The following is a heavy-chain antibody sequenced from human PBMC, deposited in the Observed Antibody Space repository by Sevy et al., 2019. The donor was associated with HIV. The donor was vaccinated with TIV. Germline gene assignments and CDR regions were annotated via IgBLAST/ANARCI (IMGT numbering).Heavy chain of an antibody. V-gene: IGHV3-21*01. J-gene: IGHJ4*02. CDR1: GFIFSSYV. Sequence: GGSLRLSCAASGFIFSSYVMNWVRQAPGKGLEWVSGISGSGGYTYYADSVKGRFTISRDNAKNSLYLQMNSLRAEDTAVYYCARPGLGWYCSGGSCYFDYWGQGTLVTVSS. CDR2: ISGSGGYT. CDR3: ARPGLGWYCSGGSCYFDY. D-gene: IGHD2-15*01.